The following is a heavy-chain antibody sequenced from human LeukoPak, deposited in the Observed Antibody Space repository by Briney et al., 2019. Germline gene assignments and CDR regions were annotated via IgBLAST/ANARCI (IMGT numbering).Heavy chain of an antibody. Sequence: ASVKVSCKASDHSFPSHGITWERQAPGQGLEWMGWISASNENKNYAQKFQGRVSMTTDTSTGTAFMELRSLRSHGTAVYYCATRGITASRIDYWGQGTLVTVSS. CDR3: ATRGITASRIDY. J-gene: IGHJ4*02. CDR1: DHSFPSHG. V-gene: IGHV1-18*01. CDR2: ISASNENK. D-gene: IGHD6-13*01.